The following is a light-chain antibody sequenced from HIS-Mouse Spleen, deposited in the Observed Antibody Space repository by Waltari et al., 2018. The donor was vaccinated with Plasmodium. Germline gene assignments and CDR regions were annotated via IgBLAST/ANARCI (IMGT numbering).Light chain of an antibody. J-gene: IGLJ2*01. Sequence: QSALTRPRSVSGSPGQSVTLSCPATRSDVGGSNYVSWYQQHPGKAPKLMIYDFSKRPSGVPDRFSGSKSGNTASLTISGLQAEDEADYYCCSYAGSYTLVFGGGTKLTVL. CDR2: DFS. CDR3: CSYAGSYTLV. CDR1: RSDVGGSNY. V-gene: IGLV2-11*01.